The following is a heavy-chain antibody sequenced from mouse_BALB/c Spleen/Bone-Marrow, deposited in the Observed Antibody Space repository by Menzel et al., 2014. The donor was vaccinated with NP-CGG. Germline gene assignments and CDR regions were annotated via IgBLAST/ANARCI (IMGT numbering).Heavy chain of an antibody. Sequence: EVKLVESGGGLVKPGGSLKLSCAASGFTFSDYYMYWVRPTPEKRLEWVATISDGGSYTYYPDSVKGRFTISRDNAKNNLYLQMSSLKSEDTAMYYCARGGQLGAMDYWGQGTSVTVSS. CDR2: ISDGGSYT. J-gene: IGHJ4*01. CDR3: ARGGQLGAMDY. V-gene: IGHV5-4*02. D-gene: IGHD3-2*01. CDR1: GFTFSDYY.